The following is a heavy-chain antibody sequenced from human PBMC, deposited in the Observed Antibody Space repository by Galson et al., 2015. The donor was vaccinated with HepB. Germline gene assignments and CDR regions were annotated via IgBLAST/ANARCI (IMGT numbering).Heavy chain of an antibody. D-gene: IGHD5-24*01. CDR3: AKTMDGHFYFYGLDV. J-gene: IGHJ6*02. V-gene: IGHV3-30*18. CDR1: GFTFSHYG. Sequence: SLRLSCAASGFTFSHYGMHWVRQAPGKGLEWMAVISFDGGDKYYADSVRGRFTISRDSSKNTLYLQMNGLTTEDTAVYFCAKTMDGHFYFYGLDVWGQGTTVTVS. CDR2: ISFDGGDK.